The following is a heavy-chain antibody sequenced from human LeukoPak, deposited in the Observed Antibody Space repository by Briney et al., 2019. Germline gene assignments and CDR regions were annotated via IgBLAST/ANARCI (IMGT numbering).Heavy chain of an antibody. J-gene: IGHJ4*02. CDR1: GFTFSDYN. V-gene: IGHV3-21*01. Sequence: GGSLRLSCAASGFTFSDYNMNCVRQAPRKGLEWVSSISSSSNYIYYADSVKGRFTISRDNAKNSLYVQVNSLRAEDTAVYYCARGYCSSTSCYFDCWGRGTLVTVSS. CDR3: ARGYCSSTSCYFDC. CDR2: ISSSSNYI. D-gene: IGHD2-2*01.